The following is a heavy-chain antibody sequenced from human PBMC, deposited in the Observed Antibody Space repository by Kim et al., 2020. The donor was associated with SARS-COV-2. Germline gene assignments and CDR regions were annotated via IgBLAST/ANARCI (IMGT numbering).Heavy chain of an antibody. Sequence: GGSLRLSCAASGFAFSNYWMSWVRQAPGKWLESVANIKQDGSEKFYVDSVKGRFTVSRDNAENSLYLQMNGLRAEDTAVYYCARDLSGRKDALDIWGQGTMVSVSS. V-gene: IGHV3-7*03. CDR3: ARDLSGRKDALDI. CDR2: IKQDGSEK. CDR1: GFAFSNYW. D-gene: IGHD1-26*01. J-gene: IGHJ3*02.